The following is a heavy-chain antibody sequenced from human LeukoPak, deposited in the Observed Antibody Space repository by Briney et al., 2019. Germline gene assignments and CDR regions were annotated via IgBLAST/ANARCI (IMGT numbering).Heavy chain of an antibody. V-gene: IGHV4-39*07. CDR1: GGSISSGDYY. Sequence: SETLSLTCTVSGGSISSGDYYWGWIRQPPGKGLEWIGSIYYSGSTYYNPSLKSRVTISVDTSKNQFSLKLSSVTAADTAVYYCAREGRQLPFDAFDIWGQGTMVTVSS. CDR3: AREGRQLPFDAFDI. CDR2: IYYSGST. D-gene: IGHD1-26*01. J-gene: IGHJ3*02.